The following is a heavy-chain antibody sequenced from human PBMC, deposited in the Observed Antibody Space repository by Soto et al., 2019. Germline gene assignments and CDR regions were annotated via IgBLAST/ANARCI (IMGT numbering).Heavy chain of an antibody. D-gene: IGHD6-19*01. CDR3: ARDGWAVAEN. J-gene: IGHJ4*02. V-gene: IGHV3-74*01. CDR2: INSDGSTT. CDR1: GYTFSDCL. Sequence: VQLVESGGGLVQPGGSLRLSCAASGYTFSDCLMHWVRQVPGKGLVWVSRINSDGSTTDYADSVKGRFTISRDNAKNTLYLQMNNLRAEDTAVYYCARDGWAVAENWGRGTLVTVSS.